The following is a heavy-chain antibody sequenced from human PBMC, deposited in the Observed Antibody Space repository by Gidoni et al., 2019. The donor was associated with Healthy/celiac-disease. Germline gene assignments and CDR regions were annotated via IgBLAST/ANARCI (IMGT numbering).Heavy chain of an antibody. J-gene: IGHJ1*01. CDR1: GFSFSSYA. Sequence: QVQLVESGGGVVQPGRSLRLSCAAFGFSFSSYAMHWVRQAPGKGLEWVAVISYDGSNKYYADSVKGRFTISRDNSKNTLNLQMNSLRAEDTAVYYCARGGRVTMALQHWGQGTLVTVSS. V-gene: IGHV3-30-3*01. CDR2: ISYDGSNK. D-gene: IGHD3-10*01. CDR3: ARGGRVTMALQH.